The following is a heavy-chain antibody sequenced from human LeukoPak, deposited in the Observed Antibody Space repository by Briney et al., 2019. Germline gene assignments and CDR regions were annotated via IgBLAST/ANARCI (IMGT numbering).Heavy chain of an antibody. CDR2: ISWDGGST. CDR1: GFTFNDYT. D-gene: IGHD2-8*01. J-gene: IGHJ4*02. CDR3: AKGLIVYGIHY. V-gene: IGHV3-43D*03. Sequence: GGSLRLSCAASGFTFNDYTMHWGRQPPGQGLEWVSLISWDGGSTYYADSVKGRFTISRDNSKNSLYLQMNSLRAEDTALYYCAKGLIVYGIHYWGQGTLVTVSS.